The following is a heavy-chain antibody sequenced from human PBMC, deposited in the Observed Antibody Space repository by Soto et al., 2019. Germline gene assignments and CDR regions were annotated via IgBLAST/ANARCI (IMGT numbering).Heavy chain of an antibody. CDR1: GYTFTNND. D-gene: IGHD5-18*01. CDR3: ARMESFGSLNWFDP. CDR2: MNPGSGDT. V-gene: IGHV1-8*01. Sequence: ASVKVSCKASGYTFTNNDVSWVRQATGQGLEWMGWMNPGSGDTGYAQKFQGRVTMTRDISIATAYMELTSLTSEDTAIYYCARMESFGSLNWFDPWDQGTLVTVSS. J-gene: IGHJ5*02.